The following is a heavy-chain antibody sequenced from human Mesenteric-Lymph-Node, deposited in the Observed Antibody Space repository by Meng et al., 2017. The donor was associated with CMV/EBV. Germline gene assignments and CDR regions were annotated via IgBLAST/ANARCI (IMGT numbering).Heavy chain of an antibody. V-gene: IGHV1-2*02. J-gene: IGHJ4*02. CDR1: GYSFTSYG. CDR3: ARQFCSGGDCYSFFDY. Sequence: ASVKVSCKASGYSFTSYGISWVRLVPGQGLEWMGWINPKNGDSHNVQKFQGRVTMTRDTSISTASMEVTRLRYDDTAVYYCARQFCSGGDCYSFFDYWGQGTLVTVSS. D-gene: IGHD2-15*01. CDR2: INPKNGDS.